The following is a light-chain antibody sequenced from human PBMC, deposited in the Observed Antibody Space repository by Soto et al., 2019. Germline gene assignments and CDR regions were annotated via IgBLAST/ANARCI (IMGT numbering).Light chain of an antibody. Sequence: EIVLTQSPGTLSLSPWERAAVSCRASQTVSSNFLAFYQQKPGQAPRLFIYDASNRATGIPDRFSGSGSGTAFNLTCSRLEPGAFAVYYCQQYSSSTLTLGQGTKV. CDR3: QQYSSSTLT. CDR1: QTVSSNF. CDR2: DAS. V-gene: IGKV3-20*01. J-gene: IGKJ1*01.